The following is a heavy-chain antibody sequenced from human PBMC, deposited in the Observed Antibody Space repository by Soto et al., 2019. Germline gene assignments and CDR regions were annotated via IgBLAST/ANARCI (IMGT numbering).Heavy chain of an antibody. CDR2: IYYSGST. CDR3: ARTGRAGYNYVDY. D-gene: IGHD5-12*01. CDR1: GGSISSYY. J-gene: IGHJ4*02. V-gene: IGHV4-59*01. Sequence: SETLCLTCTVSGGSISSYYWSWVRQPPGKGLEWIGDIYYSGSTNYNPSLKRRVTTSVDTSKNQFSLKLSSVTAADTAVYYCARTGRAGYNYVDYWGQGTLVTVSS.